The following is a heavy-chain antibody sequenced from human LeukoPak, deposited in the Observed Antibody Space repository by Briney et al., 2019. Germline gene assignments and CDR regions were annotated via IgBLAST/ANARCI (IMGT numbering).Heavy chain of an antibody. D-gene: IGHD6-19*01. CDR1: GGSISSYY. V-gene: IGHV4-4*07. J-gene: IGHJ2*01. CDR3: ASARIAVAGTGSYWYFDL. CDR2: IYTSGST. Sequence: SETLSLTCTVSGGSISSYYWSWIRQPAGKGLEWIGRIYTSGSTNYNPSLKSRVTMSVDTSKNQFSLKLSSVTAADTAVYYCASARIAVAGTGSYWYFDLWGRGTLVTVSS.